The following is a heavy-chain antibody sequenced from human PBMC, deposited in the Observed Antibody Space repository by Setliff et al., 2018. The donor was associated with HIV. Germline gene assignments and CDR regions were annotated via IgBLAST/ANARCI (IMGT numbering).Heavy chain of an antibody. Sequence: SETLSLTCTVSGGPLSGYFWTWIRQTPDKGLEWIGDINHSGTTNYNLSLKSRTTLSLDTSKNQLSLKLASVVAADTGLYFCARGRDASTWYLSHFYSYYYLDVWGNGTTVTVSS. J-gene: IGHJ6*03. CDR1: GGPLSGYF. CDR3: ARGRDASTWYLSHFYSYYYLDV. V-gene: IGHV4-34*01. CDR2: INHSGTT. D-gene: IGHD6-13*01.